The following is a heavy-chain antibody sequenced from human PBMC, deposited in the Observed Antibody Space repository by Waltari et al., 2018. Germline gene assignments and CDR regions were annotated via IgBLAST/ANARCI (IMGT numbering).Heavy chain of an antibody. J-gene: IGHJ6*02. CDR3: AKVIVPAAPYYYYGMDV. CDR1: GFTFSGYA. V-gene: IGHV3-23*01. Sequence: EVQLLESGGGLVQPGGSLRLSCAASGFTFSGYAMSWVRQAPGKALEWVSAISGSGGSTYYADSVKGRFTISRDNSKNTLYLQMNSLRAEDTAVYYCAKVIVPAAPYYYYGMDVWGQGTTVTVSS. D-gene: IGHD2-2*01. CDR2: ISGSGGST.